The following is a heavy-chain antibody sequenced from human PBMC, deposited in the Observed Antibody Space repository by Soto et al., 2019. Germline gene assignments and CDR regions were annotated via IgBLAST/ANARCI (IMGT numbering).Heavy chain of an antibody. J-gene: IGHJ4*02. D-gene: IGHD4-17*01. Sequence: EVQLVESGGGLVQPGGSLRLSCAASGFTFSSYSMNWVRQAPGKGLEWVSYISSSSSTIYYADSVKGRFTISRDNAKNSLYLQMNSLRAEDTAVYYCAKTCGDYDFYFDYWGQGTLVTVSS. CDR2: ISSSSSTI. CDR1: GFTFSSYS. V-gene: IGHV3-48*01. CDR3: AKTCGDYDFYFDY.